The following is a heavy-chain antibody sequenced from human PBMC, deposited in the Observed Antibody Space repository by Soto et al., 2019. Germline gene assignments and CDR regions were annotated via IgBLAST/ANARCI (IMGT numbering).Heavy chain of an antibody. J-gene: IGHJ4*02. CDR3: ARFKVCIGGSCYPYFDF. CDR2: ISYDGSNK. V-gene: IGHV3-30-3*01. CDR1: GFTFSSYA. D-gene: IGHD2-15*01. Sequence: QVQLVESGGGVVQPGRSLRLSCAASGFTFSSYAMHWVRQAPGKGLEWVAVISYDGSNKYYADSVKGRFTISRDNSKNTLYLQMNSLRAEDTAVYYCARFKVCIGGSCYPYFDFWGQGTLVTVSS.